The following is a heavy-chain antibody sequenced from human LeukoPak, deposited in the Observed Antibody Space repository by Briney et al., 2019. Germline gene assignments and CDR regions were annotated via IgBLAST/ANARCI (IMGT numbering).Heavy chain of an antibody. CDR3: SEGYFEPFDD. Sequence: SETLSLTCVVSGASVSSSHWNWIRQPPGKGLEWIGCLSYTGKTDYNPSLTSRVTISLDTSKNQVSLKLRSVTAADTAVYYCSEGYFEPFDDWGQGTLVTVSS. D-gene: IGHD2/OR15-2a*01. V-gene: IGHV4-59*02. CDR1: GASVSSSH. J-gene: IGHJ4*02. CDR2: LSYTGKT.